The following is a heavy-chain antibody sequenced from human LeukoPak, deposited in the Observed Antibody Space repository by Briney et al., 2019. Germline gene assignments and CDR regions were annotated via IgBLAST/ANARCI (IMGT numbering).Heavy chain of an antibody. CDR1: GFTFSIYG. D-gene: IGHD3-10*01. CDR3: AKDLSGFFDH. Sequence: GGTLRLSCAASGFTFSIYGMSWVRQAPGKGLEWVSAISSNGGGTFYADSVKGRFTISRDNSKRTLDLQMSSLRAEDTAVYFCAKDLSGFFDHWGQGTLVTVSS. V-gene: IGHV3-23*01. J-gene: IGHJ4*02. CDR2: ISSNGGGT.